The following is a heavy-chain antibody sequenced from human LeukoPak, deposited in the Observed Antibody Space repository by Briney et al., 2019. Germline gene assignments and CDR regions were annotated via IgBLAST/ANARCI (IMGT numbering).Heavy chain of an antibody. J-gene: IGHJ4*02. CDR3: ARGRGIDY. CDR2: IKQDGSEK. V-gene: IGHV3-7*03. Sequence: TGGSLRLSCAASGFTFSGHWMTWVRQAPGKGLEWVANIKQDGSEKYYVDSVKGRFTISRDNAKNSLYLQMNSLRAEDTAVYYCARGRGIDYWGQGTLVTVSS. CDR1: GFTFSGHW. D-gene: IGHD3-10*01.